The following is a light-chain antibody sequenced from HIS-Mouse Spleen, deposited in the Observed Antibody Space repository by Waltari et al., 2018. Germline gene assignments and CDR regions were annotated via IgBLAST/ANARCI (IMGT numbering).Light chain of an antibody. CDR2: KDS. V-gene: IGLV3-27*01. CDR3: YSAADNSGV. Sequence: SYELTQPSSVSVSPGQTARITCSGDVLAKKYARGFQQKPGQAPVLGIYKDSERPSGIPERFSGSSSGTTVTLTISGAQVEDEADYYCYSAADNSGVFGGGTKLTVL. CDR1: VLAKKY. J-gene: IGLJ2*01.